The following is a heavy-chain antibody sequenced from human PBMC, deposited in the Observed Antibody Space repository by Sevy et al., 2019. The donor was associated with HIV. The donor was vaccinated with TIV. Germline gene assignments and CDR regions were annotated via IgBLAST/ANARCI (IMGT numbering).Heavy chain of an antibody. J-gene: IGHJ2*01. Sequence: SETLSLTCTVSGGSISSYYWSWIRQPPGKGLEWIGYLYYRGRTNYNPSLKSRVTISVDTSRNQFSLKLNSVTAADSAMYYCAGHSIAPRSWYFDLWGRGTLVTVSS. CDR1: GGSISSYY. V-gene: IGHV4-59*01. CDR3: AGHSIAPRSWYFDL. CDR2: LYYRGRT. D-gene: IGHD6-6*01.